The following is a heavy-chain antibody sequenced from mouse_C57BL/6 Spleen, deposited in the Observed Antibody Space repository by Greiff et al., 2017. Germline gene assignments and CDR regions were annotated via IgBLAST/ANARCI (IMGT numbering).Heavy chain of an antibody. V-gene: IGHV1-69*01. D-gene: IGHD3-1*01. Sequence: QVQLQQPGAELVMPGASVKLSCKASGYTFTSYWMHWVKQRPGQGLEWIGEIDPSDSYTNYNQKFKGKSTLTVDKSSSTAYMQLSSLTSEDSAVYYCARRATKWYFDVWGAGTTVTVSS. J-gene: IGHJ1*01. CDR2: IDPSDSYT. CDR3: ARRATKWYFDV. CDR1: GYTFTSYW.